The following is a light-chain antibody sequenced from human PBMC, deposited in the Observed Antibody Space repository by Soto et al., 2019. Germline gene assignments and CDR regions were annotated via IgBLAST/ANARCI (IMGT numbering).Light chain of an antibody. J-gene: IGKJ2*01. CDR1: QSVLYSSNNKNY. CDR2: WAS. V-gene: IGKV4-1*01. CDR3: QQYYSTPYT. Sequence: DIVMTQSPDSLAVSLGERATINCKSSQSVLYSSNNKNYLAWYQQKPGQPPKLLIYWASTRESGVPDRFSGSRSETDVTLTISSLQAEDVAVYYCQQYYSTPYTFGQGTKLEIK.